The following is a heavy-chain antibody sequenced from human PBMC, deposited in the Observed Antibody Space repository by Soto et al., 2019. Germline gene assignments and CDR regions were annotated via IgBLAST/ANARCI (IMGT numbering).Heavy chain of an antibody. D-gene: IGHD2-15*01. CDR3: ARDGKSVWYDFDF. Sequence: QVRLLQSGAEMKKPGASVRLSCTTSGYTFSGYYIHWVRQAPGQGLEWMGWVSPARGDTNYARKFQGRVRMTRDTPSRTFFREMTRLTFVDTTVYYCARDGKSVWYDFDFWGQGTQVTVSS. CDR2: VSPARGDT. J-gene: IGHJ4*02. CDR1: GYTFSGYY. V-gene: IGHV1-2*02.